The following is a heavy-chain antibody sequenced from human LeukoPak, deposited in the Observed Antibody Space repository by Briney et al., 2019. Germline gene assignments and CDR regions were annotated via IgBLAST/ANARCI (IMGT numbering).Heavy chain of an antibody. D-gene: IGHD6-25*01. Sequence: SETLSLTCTVSGGSISSSSYYWGWIRQPPGKGLEWIGSIYYSGSTYYNPSLKSRVTISVDTSKNQFSLKLSSVTAADTAVYYCARSGERRSPDKSSAGQFDPWGQGTLVTVSS. CDR3: ARSGERRSPDKSSAGQFDP. CDR2: IYYSGST. CDR1: GGSISSSSYY. J-gene: IGHJ5*02. V-gene: IGHV4-39*07.